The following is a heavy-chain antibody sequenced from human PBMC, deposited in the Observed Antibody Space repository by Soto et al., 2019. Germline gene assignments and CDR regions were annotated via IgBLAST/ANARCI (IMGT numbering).Heavy chain of an antibody. D-gene: IGHD2-2*01. CDR1: GGSISSYY. V-gene: IGHV4-59*08. CDR3: ARHVGIVLLPAHGRMNWFYP. CDR2: IYYSGST. J-gene: IGHJ5*02. Sequence: SETLSLTCTVSGGSISSYYWSWIRQPPGKGLEWTGYIYYSGSTNYNPSLKSRVTISADTSKNQFSLKLSSVTAAGTAVYYCARHVGIVLLPAHGRMNWFYPWAQRTLVTVSA.